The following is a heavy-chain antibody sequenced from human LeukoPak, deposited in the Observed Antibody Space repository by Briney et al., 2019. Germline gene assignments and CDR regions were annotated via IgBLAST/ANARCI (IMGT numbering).Heavy chain of an antibody. J-gene: IGHJ4*02. Sequence: VASVKVSCKASGYTFTSYYIHWVRQAPGQGLEWMGIINPSGGSTSYAQKFQGRVTMTRDMSTSTVYMELSSLGSEDTAVYYCARDPINYYGSGSYNDYWGQGTLVTVSS. CDR2: INPSGGST. D-gene: IGHD3-10*01. CDR1: GYTFTSYY. CDR3: ARDPINYYGSGSYNDY. V-gene: IGHV1-46*01.